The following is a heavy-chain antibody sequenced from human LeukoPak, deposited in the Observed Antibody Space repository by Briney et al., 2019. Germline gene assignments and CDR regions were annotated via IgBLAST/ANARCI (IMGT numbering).Heavy chain of an antibody. V-gene: IGHV4-61*02. D-gene: IGHD3-10*01. Sequence: SQTLSLTCTVSGGSVSSGSYYWSWIRQPAGKGLEWIGRIYTSGSTNYNPSLKSRVTISVDTSKNQFSLKLSSVTAADTAVYYCARAPVNYYGSGSPFYYMDAWGKGTTVTISS. CDR1: GGSVSSGSYY. CDR3: ARAPVNYYGSGSPFYYMDA. CDR2: IYTSGST. J-gene: IGHJ6*03.